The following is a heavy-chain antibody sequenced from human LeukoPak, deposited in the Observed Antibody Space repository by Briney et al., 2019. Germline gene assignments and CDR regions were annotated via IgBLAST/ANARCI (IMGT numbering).Heavy chain of an antibody. Sequence: GGSLRLSCAASGFTFSGSAMHWVRQASGKGLEWVGRIRSKANSYATAYAASVKGRFTISRDDSKNTAYLQMNSLKTEDTAVYYCRLVPQVSTRDAFDIWGQGTMVTVSS. CDR3: RLVPQVSTRDAFDI. CDR2: IRSKANSYAT. J-gene: IGHJ3*02. V-gene: IGHV3-73*01. CDR1: GFTFSGSA. D-gene: IGHD2-2*01.